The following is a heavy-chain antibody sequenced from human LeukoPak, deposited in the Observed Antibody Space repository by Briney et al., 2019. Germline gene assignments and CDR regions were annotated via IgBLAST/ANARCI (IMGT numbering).Heavy chain of an antibody. J-gene: IGHJ4*02. Sequence: GGSLRLSCAASGFTFDDYGMGWVRQAPGKGLEWVSGINWNGGSTGYADSVKGRFTISRDNAKNSLYLQMNSLRAEDTALYYCARDGTLYSSGCPDYWGQGTLVTVSS. CDR1: GFTFDDYG. V-gene: IGHV3-20*04. D-gene: IGHD6-19*01. CDR3: ARDGTLYSSGCPDY. CDR2: INWNGGST.